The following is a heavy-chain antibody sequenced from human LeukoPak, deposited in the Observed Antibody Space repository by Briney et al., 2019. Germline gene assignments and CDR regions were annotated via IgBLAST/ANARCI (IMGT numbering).Heavy chain of an antibody. V-gene: IGHV3-7*01. Sequence: GGSLRLSCAASGFTFSSYWMTWVRQAPGKGLEWVAKIKQDGSEKYYVDSVKGRFTISRDNAKNSLYLQMYSLRAEDTAVYYCALSKTLDYWGQGTLVTVSS. J-gene: IGHJ4*02. CDR1: GFTFSSYW. D-gene: IGHD6-13*01. CDR3: ALSKTLDY. CDR2: IKQDGSEK.